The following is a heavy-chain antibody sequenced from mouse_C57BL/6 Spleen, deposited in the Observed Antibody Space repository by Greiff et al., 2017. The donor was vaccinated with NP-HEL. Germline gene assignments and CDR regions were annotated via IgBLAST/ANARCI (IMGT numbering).Heavy chain of an antibody. CDR1: GYTFTSYW. CDR2: IYPGSGST. J-gene: IGHJ3*01. D-gene: IGHD2-4*01. Sequence: QVQLQQPGAELVKPGASVKMSCKASGYTFTSYWITWVKQRPGQGLEWIGDIYPGSGSTNYNEKFESKATLTVDTSSSTAYMQLSSLTSEDSAVYYCAREGSYDYDVGWFAYWGQGTLVTVSA. V-gene: IGHV1-55*01. CDR3: AREGSYDYDVGWFAY.